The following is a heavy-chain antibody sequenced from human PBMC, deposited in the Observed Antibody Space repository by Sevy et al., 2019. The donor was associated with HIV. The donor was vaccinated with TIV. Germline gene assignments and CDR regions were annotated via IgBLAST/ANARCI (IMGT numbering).Heavy chain of an antibody. CDR1: GYIFSSYG. Sequence: GGSLRLSCAASGYIFSSYGIHWVRQAPGKGLEWVAFLSYDERNKYYADSVKGRFTISGDSSKNTFYLQMNNLRADDTAEYYCAKDRDVLLVPSTMRDEYPGYGMDVWGQGTTVTVSS. D-gene: IGHD2-2*01. CDR2: LSYDERNK. V-gene: IGHV3-30*18. J-gene: IGHJ6*02. CDR3: AKDRDVLLVPSTMRDEYPGYGMDV.